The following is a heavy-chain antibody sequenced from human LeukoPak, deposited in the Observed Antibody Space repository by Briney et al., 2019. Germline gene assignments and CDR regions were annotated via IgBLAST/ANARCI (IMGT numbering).Heavy chain of an antibody. D-gene: IGHD3-3*01. J-gene: IGHJ5*02. CDR2: IYSSGST. Sequence: PSETLSLTCTVSGGSISRYYWSWIRQPPGKRLEWIGYIYSSGSTDYNPSLKSRLIISVDTSDNPFSLKLSSVTAADTAVYYCARLFFVIDTWGQGTLVTVSS. V-gene: IGHV4-4*09. CDR3: ARLFFVIDT. CDR1: GGSISRYY.